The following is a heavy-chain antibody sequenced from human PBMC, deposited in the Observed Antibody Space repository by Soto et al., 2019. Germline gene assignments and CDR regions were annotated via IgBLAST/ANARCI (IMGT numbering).Heavy chain of an antibody. CDR3: ARDKRMAVAGVSGY. Sequence: GGSLRLSCAASGFTFSSYSMNWVRQAPGKGLEWVSSISSSSSYIYYADSVKGRFTISRDNAKNSLYLQMNSLRAEDTAVYYCARDKRMAVAGVSGYWGPGTLVTVSS. V-gene: IGHV3-21*01. CDR1: GFTFSSYS. CDR2: ISSSSSYI. D-gene: IGHD6-13*01. J-gene: IGHJ4*02.